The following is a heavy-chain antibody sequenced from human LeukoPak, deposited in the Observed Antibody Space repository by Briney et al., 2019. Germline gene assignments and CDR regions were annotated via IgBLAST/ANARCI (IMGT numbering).Heavy chain of an antibody. CDR3: ATSATIVVVSYYFDY. CDR1: GGTFSSYA. CDR2: IIPTLGIA. J-gene: IGHJ4*02. Sequence: SVKVSCKASGGTFSSYAISWVRQAPGQGLEWMGRIIPTLGIANYAQKFQGRVTITADKSTSTAYMELSSLRSEDTAVYYCATSATIVVVSYYFDYWGQGTLVTVSS. D-gene: IGHD3-22*01. V-gene: IGHV1-69*04.